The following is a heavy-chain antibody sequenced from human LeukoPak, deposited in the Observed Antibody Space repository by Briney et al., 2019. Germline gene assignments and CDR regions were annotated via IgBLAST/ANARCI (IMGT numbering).Heavy chain of an antibody. J-gene: IGHJ4*02. D-gene: IGHD2-15*01. CDR2: ISYDGSNK. CDR1: GFTFSSYA. CDR3: AREGYCSGGSCGSDLGDIYYFDY. V-gene: IGHV3-30-3*01. Sequence: GGSLRLSCAASGFTFSSYAMHWVRQAPGKGLEWVAVISYDGSNKYYADSVKGRFTISRDNSKNTLYLQMNSLRAEDTAVYYCAREGYCSGGSCGSDLGDIYYFDYWGQGTLVTVSS.